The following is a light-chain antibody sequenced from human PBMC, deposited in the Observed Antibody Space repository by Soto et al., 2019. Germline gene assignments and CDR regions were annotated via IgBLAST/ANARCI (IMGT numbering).Light chain of an antibody. J-gene: IGKJ1*01. V-gene: IGKV1-27*01. CDR3: QKYDSAPWT. CDR1: QGITYY. Sequence: DIQMTQSPSSLSASVGDRVTITCRASQGITYYLAWYQQKPGKVPKLLISSADTWQSGVPSRFSGSGSGTDFTLTISSLQPEDVATYYCQKYDSAPWTFGQGTKVEIK. CDR2: SAD.